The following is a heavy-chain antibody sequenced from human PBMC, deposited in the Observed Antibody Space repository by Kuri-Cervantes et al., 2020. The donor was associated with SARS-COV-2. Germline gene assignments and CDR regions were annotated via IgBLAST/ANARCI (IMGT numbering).Heavy chain of an antibody. Sequence: GGSLRLSCAASGFTFSSYAMHWVRQAPGKGPEWVAVISYDGSNKYYADSVKGRFTISRDNSKNTLYLQMISLRAEDTAVYYCARDIGMATNRGLDYWGQGTLVTVSS. CDR2: ISYDGSNK. J-gene: IGHJ4*02. V-gene: IGHV3-30-3*01. CDR3: ARDIGMATNRGLDY. CDR1: GFTFSSYA. D-gene: IGHD5-24*01.